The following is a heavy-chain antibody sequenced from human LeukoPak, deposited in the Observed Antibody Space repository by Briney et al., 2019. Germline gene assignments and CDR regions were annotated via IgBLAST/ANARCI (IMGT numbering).Heavy chain of an antibody. Sequence: SGPTLVNPTQTLTLTCTFSGFSLSTSGVGVGWIRQPPGKALEWLALIYWDDDKRYSPSLKSRLTITKDTSKNQVVLTMTNMDPVDTATYYCAHTYMYYYGSGVSDFDYWGQGTLVTVSS. CDR2: IYWDDDK. J-gene: IGHJ4*02. CDR3: AHTYMYYYGSGVSDFDY. D-gene: IGHD3-10*01. V-gene: IGHV2-5*02. CDR1: GFSLSTSGVG.